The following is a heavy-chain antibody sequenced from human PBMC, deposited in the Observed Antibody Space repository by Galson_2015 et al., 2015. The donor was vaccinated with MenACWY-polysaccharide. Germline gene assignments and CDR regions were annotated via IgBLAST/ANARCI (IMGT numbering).Heavy chain of an antibody. V-gene: IGHV3-23*01. CDR1: GFTFSKNW. J-gene: IGHJ6*03. CDR3: AKGSYRANAVLSYYYYYMDV. D-gene: IGHD4/OR15-4a*01. Sequence: SLRLSCAASGFTFSKNWMTWVRQAPGKGLEWVSSITPTGGTPSYADSVRGRFTITRDNPKNTLYLQMNRLGAEDTAVYYCAKGSYRANAVLSYYYYYMDVWGKGTTVTVSS. CDR2: ITPTGGTP.